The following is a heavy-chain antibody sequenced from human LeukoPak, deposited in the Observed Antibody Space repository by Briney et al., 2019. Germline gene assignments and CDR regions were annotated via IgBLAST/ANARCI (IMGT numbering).Heavy chain of an antibody. CDR1: GFTVSSDY. V-gene: IGHV3-53*05. CDR3: ARNWFDP. J-gene: IGHJ5*02. CDR2: IYSGGST. Sequence: GGSLRLSCAASGFTVSSDYMSWVRHAPGKGLEWVSVIYSGGSTYYADSVKGRFTISRGKSKNTVYLQMNSLRFEDTAMYYCARNWFDPWGQGTLVTVSS.